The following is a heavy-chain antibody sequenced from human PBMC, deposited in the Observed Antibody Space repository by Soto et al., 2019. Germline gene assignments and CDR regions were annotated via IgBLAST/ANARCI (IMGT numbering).Heavy chain of an antibody. Sequence: ETLSLTCTVSGDSISSYYWSWIRQPAGKGMEWIGRIHTTENTNYNPSLKSRVTMSIDTSNNQFSLKLTSLTAADTAVYYCARALSSTAGLYFDHWGQGTLVTVSS. CDR3: ARALSSTAGLYFDH. D-gene: IGHD6-13*01. J-gene: IGHJ4*02. CDR1: GDSISSYY. V-gene: IGHV4-4*07. CDR2: IHTTENT.